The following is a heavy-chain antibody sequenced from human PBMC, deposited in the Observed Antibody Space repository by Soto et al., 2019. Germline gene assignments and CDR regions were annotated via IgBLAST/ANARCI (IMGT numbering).Heavy chain of an antibody. CDR1: GLTFSNYA. V-gene: IGHV3-23*01. D-gene: IGHD3-16*02. J-gene: IGHJ4*01. Sequence: GGSLRLSCAASGLTFSNYAMSWVRQAPGRGLEWVSTITGDGVTTSYADSVKGRFTISRDNSKNTLYLQMSGLRADDTAVYYCAKRLSYYFDSWGHGTLVTVSS. CDR3: AKRLSYYFDS. CDR2: ITGDGVTT.